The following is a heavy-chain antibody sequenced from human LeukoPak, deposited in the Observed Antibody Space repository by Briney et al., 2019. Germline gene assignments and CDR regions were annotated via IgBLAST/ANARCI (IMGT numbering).Heavy chain of an antibody. J-gene: IGHJ3*02. Sequence: GGSLRLSCEASGFRFGGYWMSWVRQAPGQGLEWVAKMDQHGSQTHYADSVKGRFTISRDNAKSSMYLQMDSLRAEDTAVYYCARGHSGYDFALDIWGQGTMVTVSS. D-gene: IGHD5-12*01. V-gene: IGHV3-7*01. CDR1: GFRFGGYW. CDR2: MDQHGSQT. CDR3: ARGHSGYDFALDI.